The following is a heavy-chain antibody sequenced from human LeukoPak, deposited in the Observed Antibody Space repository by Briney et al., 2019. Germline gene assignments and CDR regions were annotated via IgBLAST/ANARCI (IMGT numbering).Heavy chain of an antibody. CDR3: ARGWDGIAVAGSFDY. J-gene: IGHJ4*02. D-gene: IGHD6-19*01. CDR2: IYHSGST. V-gene: IGHV4-31*03. CDR1: GGSISSGGYY. Sequence: SETLSLTCTVSGGSISSGGYYWSWIRQHPGKGLEWIGYIYHSGSTYYNPSLKSRVTISVDTSKNQFSLKLNSVTAADTAVYYCARGWDGIAVAGSFDYWGQGTLVTVSS.